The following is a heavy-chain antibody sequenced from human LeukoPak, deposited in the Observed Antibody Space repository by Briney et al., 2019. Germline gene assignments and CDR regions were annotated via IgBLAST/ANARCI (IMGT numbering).Heavy chain of an antibody. J-gene: IGHJ4*02. CDR3: ARVSYFDY. CDR2: ISRSGSTK. Sequence: GGSLRLSCAASGFTFSDYNMRWIRQAPGKGLEWVSSISRSGSTKYYADSVKGRFTISRDNAKNSLFLQMNSLRAEDTAVYYCARVSYFDYWGQGTLVTVSS. CDR1: GFTFSDYN. V-gene: IGHV3-11*01.